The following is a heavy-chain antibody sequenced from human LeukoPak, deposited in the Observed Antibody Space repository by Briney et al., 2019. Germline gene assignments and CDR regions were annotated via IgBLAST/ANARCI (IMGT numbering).Heavy chain of an antibody. D-gene: IGHD3-3*01. Sequence: GGSLRLSCAASGFTFSQYEMSWVRQAPGKGLEWISYISSSFSILYAESVKGRFTISRDNAKNSPFLQMNSLRAEDTAVYYCARYYDFWSSYSSYYYMDVWGKGTTVTVSS. CDR3: ARYYDFWSSYSSYYYMDV. J-gene: IGHJ6*03. CDR2: ISSSFSI. V-gene: IGHV3-69-1*01. CDR1: GFTFSQYE.